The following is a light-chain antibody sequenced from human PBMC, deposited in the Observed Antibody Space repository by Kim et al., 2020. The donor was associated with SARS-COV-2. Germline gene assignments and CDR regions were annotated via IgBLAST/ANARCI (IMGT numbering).Light chain of an antibody. CDR1: QDIYNY. J-gene: IGKJ3*01. CDR2: DAT. Sequence: DIQMTQSPSSLSASVGDRVTITCRASQDIYNYLNWYQQKPGKAPNLLIYDATNLEIGVPPRFSGSGSGTLFTFTISSLQPEDVGTYYWQQYDTLFTFGPGTKVDIK. V-gene: IGKV1-33*01. CDR3: QQYDTLFT.